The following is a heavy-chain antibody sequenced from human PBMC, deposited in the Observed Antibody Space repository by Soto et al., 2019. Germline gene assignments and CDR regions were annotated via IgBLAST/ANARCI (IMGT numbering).Heavy chain of an antibody. CDR3: ATALRFVDYLLKR. D-gene: IGHD3-9*01. J-gene: IGHJ4*02. Sequence: ASVKVSCKASGYTLTTYPLHWVRQAPGQSLEWMGYVTGASGDTRYSQKFHDRVTITRDTSANTAYLELNSLTSEDTAVYYCATALRFVDYLLKRWGQGTLVTVSS. V-gene: IGHV1-3*01. CDR2: VTGASGDT. CDR1: GYTLTTYP.